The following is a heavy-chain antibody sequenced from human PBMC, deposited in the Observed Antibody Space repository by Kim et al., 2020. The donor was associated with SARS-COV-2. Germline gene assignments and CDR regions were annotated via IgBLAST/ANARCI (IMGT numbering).Heavy chain of an antibody. V-gene: IGHV1-46*01. CDR3: ARAGEQQLVYFFDY. CDR1: GYTFISYY. Sequence: ASVKVSCKASGYTFISYYIHWVRQAPGQGLEWMGIINPYGGSTSYAQQFQGRVTMTRDTSTSTVYMELSSLRSGDTAVYYCARAGEQQLVYFFDYWGQGTLGTVSS. J-gene: IGHJ4*02. D-gene: IGHD6-6*01. CDR2: INPYGGST.